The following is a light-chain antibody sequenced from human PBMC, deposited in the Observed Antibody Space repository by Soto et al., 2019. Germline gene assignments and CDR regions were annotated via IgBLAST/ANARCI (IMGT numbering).Light chain of an antibody. CDR1: QSISVW. J-gene: IGKJ1*01. Sequence: DIQMTQSPSTLSASVGDRVTITCRASQSISVWLAWYQQRPGRAPKLLIYKASNLEGGVPSRFSGSGSGTEFTLTISSLQPDDSATYYCLQYITGSPWTFGQGTKVDIK. CDR2: KAS. V-gene: IGKV1-5*03. CDR3: LQYITGSPWT.